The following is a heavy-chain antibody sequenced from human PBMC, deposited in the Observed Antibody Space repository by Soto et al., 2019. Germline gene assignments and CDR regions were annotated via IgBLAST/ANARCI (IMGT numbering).Heavy chain of an antibody. Sequence: QVQLQQWGAGLLKPSETLSLTCAVYGGSFSGHYWSWIRQPPGKGLEWIGEISPGGSTNYKPSLPSPVTKSGDTPKSHFSLKLSAVTAAYTAVYYCARGRGGLHRTAELHSWGQGTLVTVSS. V-gene: IGHV4-34*01. CDR3: ARGRGGLHRTAELHS. CDR1: GGSFSGHY. D-gene: IGHD1-7*01. J-gene: IGHJ4*02. CDR2: ISPGGST.